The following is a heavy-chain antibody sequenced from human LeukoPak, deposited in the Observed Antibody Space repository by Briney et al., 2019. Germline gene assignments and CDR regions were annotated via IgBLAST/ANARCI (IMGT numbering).Heavy chain of an antibody. J-gene: IGHJ4*02. D-gene: IGHD1-26*01. CDR1: GFTFSSYW. CDR3: ARGWEGYFDY. Sequence: GGSLRLSCAASGFTFSSYWMHWVRQAPGKGPVWVSRINSDGSSTSYADSVKGRFTISRDNAKNTLYLQMNSLRAGDTAVYYCARGWEGYFDYWGQGTLVTVSS. V-gene: IGHV3-74*01. CDR2: INSDGSST.